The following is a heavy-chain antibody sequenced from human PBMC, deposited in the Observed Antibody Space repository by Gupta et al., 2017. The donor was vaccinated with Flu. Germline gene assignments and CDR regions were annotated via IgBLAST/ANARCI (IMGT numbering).Heavy chain of an antibody. V-gene: IGHV4-39*01. CDR1: SGGFC. J-gene: IGHJ4*02. Sequence: SGGFCGGGIRQPRGEGLDWIVSIHSSGSTYYNPSLKSRATIYVDTSKNQYSLKLNYGAAEDTAVYYCATYRTNWQAGGGYWGQGTLVTVSS. D-gene: IGHD7-27*01. CDR3: ATYRTNWQAGGGY. CDR2: IHSSGST.